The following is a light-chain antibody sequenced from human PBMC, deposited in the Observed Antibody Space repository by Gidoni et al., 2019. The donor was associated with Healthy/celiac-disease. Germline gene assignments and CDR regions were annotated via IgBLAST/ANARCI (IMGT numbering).Light chain of an antibody. CDR1: QSVSSRD. CDR2: GAS. Sequence: ELVLKQSLGTLSLSPAERAALSCRASQSVSSRDLAWYQQKPGQAPRLLIYGASRSATGIPDRFSGSGSGTDFTLTISRLVPEDGAVYYCQQYGSSPRTFGQGTKVEIK. CDR3: QQYGSSPRT. V-gene: IGKV3-20*01. J-gene: IGKJ1*01.